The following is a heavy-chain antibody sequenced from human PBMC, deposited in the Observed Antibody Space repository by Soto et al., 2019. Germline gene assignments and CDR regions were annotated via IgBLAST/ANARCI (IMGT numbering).Heavy chain of an antibody. CDR3: ARVARELYYYYMDL. CDR2: IYYSGST. D-gene: IGHD3-10*01. V-gene: IGHV4-31*03. Sequence: SETLSLTCTVSGGSISSGGYYWSWIRQHPGKGLEWIGYIYYSGSTYYNPSLKSRVTISVDTSKNQFSLKLSSVTAADTAVYYCARVARELYYYYMDLWGKGTKVTVSS. J-gene: IGHJ6*03. CDR1: GGSISSGGYY.